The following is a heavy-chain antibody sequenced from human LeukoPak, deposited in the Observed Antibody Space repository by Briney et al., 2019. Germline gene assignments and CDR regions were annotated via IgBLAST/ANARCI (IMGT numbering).Heavy chain of an antibody. CDR2: INPNSGGT. J-gene: IGHJ3*02. V-gene: IGHV1-2*02. D-gene: IGHD3-3*01. Sequence: ASVKVSCKASGYAFTGYYMHWVRQAPGQGLEWMGWINPNSGGTNYAQKFQGRVTMTRDTSISTAYMELSRLRSDDTAVYYCAREKTIFGVVRGGEAFDIWGQGTMATVSS. CDR3: AREKTIFGVVRGGEAFDI. CDR1: GYAFTGYY.